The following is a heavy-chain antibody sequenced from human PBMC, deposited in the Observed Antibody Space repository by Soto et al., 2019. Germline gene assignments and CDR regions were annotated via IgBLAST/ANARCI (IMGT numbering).Heavy chain of an antibody. D-gene: IGHD5-18*01. CDR2: LYYSGTT. CDR1: GASISDYY. Sequence: QVQLQESGPGLVKPSETLSLTCSVSGASISDYYWTWVRQPPGKGLEWIGYLYYSGTTNYNPSLMSRVTMLLYTSKSQFSMQLTSVTAADTAVYFCARVRRANGYFYLDSWGQGALVTVSS. J-gene: IGHJ4*02. V-gene: IGHV4-59*12. CDR3: ARVRRANGYFYLDS.